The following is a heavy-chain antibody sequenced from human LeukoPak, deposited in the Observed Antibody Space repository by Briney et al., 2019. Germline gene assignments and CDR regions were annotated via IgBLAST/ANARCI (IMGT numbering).Heavy chain of an antibody. CDR2: VDGDGSTT. CDR3: ARPQHRDLYAFDI. D-gene: IGHD2-21*02. J-gene: IGHJ3*02. V-gene: IGHV3-74*01. Sequence: GGSLRLSCAASGFTFTSYWMHCVRQAPGKGLVWVSRVDGDGSTTTYADSVKGRFTISRDNAKNTLYLQMNSLRAEDTAVYYCARPQHRDLYAFDIWGQGTMVTVSS. CDR1: GFTFTSYW.